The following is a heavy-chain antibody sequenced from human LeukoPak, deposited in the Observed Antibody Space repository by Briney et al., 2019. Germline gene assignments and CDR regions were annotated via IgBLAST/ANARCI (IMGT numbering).Heavy chain of an antibody. CDR2: ISTSGST. J-gene: IGHJ2*01. CDR3: AGHDGGSGWYRRYIDL. V-gene: IGHV4-4*09. Sequence: SETLSLTCTVSGVSISSYYCSWVRQPPGRGLEWIGYISTSGSTDHSPSLKSRVTISVDRSKNQCSLNLSSVTAADTAVYYCAGHDGGSGWYRRYIDLWGRGTLVIVSS. D-gene: IGHD6-19*01. CDR1: GVSISSYY.